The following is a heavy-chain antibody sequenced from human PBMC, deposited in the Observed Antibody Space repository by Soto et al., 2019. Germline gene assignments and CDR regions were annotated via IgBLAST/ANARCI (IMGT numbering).Heavy chain of an antibody. CDR1: GFTFSSYG. J-gene: IGHJ5*02. Sequence: GGSLRLSCAASGFTFSSYGMHWVRQAPGKGLEWVAVIWYDGSNKYYADSVKGRFTISRDNSKNTLYLQMNSLRAEDTAVYYCARSRTTERVFFQTRSAEYQLLPWGQGTLVTVSS. V-gene: IGHV3-33*01. D-gene: IGHD2-2*01. CDR2: IWYDGSNK. CDR3: ARSRTTERVFFQTRSAEYQLLP.